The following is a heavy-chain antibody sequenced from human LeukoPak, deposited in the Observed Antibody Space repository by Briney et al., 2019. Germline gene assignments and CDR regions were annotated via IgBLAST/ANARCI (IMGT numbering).Heavy chain of an antibody. CDR2: IYYSGST. D-gene: IGHD6-6*01. CDR1: GGSISSYY. CDR3: ARGSSSAAGNFDY. V-gene: IGHV4-59*01. Sequence: SETLSLTCTVSGGSISSYYWSWIRQPPGKGLEWIGYIYYSGSTNYNPSLKSRVTISVDTSKNQFSLKLSSVTAADTAVYYCARGSSSAAGNFDYWGQGTLVTVSS. J-gene: IGHJ4*02.